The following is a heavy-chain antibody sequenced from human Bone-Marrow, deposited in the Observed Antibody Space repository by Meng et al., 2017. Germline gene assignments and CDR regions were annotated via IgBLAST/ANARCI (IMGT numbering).Heavy chain of an antibody. CDR1: GASVSSGYW. CDR2: FHHSGTT. D-gene: IGHD6-19*01. V-gene: IGHV4-4*02. Sequence: QWRLQVPGPGLVKPSRPRSLTCGVAGASVSSGYWWPWVRQPPGKGLEWIGEFHHSGTTNYNPYLRSRVTISVDTSKNQFSLRLTSVTAADTAVYYCAASPGWWRIDSWGQGTLVTVFS. J-gene: IGHJ4*02. CDR3: AASPGWWRIDS.